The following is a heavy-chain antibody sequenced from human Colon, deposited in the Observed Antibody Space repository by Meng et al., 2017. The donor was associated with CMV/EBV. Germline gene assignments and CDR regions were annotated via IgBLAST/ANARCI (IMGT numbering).Heavy chain of an antibody. CDR1: GFTSNISA. Sequence: GESLKISCAASGFTSNISAMRWVRQAPGKGLEWVSGISGSGGSTNYADSVKGRFTISRDNSKNTLYLQMNSLRAEDTAVYYCARQSGSYKNDYWGQGTLVTVSS. CDR2: ISGSGGST. CDR3: ARQSGSYKNDY. J-gene: IGHJ4*02. V-gene: IGHV3-23*01. D-gene: IGHD1-26*01.